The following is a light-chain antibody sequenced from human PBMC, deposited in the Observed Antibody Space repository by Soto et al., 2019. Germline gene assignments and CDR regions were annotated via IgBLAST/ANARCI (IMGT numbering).Light chain of an antibody. Sequence: QSVLTQPPSVSAAPGQKDTISCSGTSSNIGNNYVSWYQQLPGTAPKLLIYDNNKRPSGIPDRFSGSKSGTSATLGITGLQTGDEADYYCGTWDSSLSVHVFGTGTKLTVL. CDR1: SSNIGNNY. V-gene: IGLV1-51*01. CDR2: DNN. J-gene: IGLJ1*01. CDR3: GTWDSSLSVHV.